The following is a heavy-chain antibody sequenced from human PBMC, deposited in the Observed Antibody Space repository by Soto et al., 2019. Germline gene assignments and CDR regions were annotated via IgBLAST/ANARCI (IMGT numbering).Heavy chain of an antibody. J-gene: IGHJ4*02. Sequence: ASVKVSRKTSGYTFSSYGFRWVRQAPGQGREWIGWISGYNGNTNYAQRFQGRVTMTTDTSTSTAYMELRSLRSDDTAVYYCAREGQLGYWGQGTLVTVSS. D-gene: IGHD6-6*01. CDR1: GYTFSSYG. V-gene: IGHV1-18*01. CDR2: ISGYNGNT. CDR3: AREGQLGY.